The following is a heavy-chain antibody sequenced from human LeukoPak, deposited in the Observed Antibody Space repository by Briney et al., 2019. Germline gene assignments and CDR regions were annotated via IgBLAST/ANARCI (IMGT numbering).Heavy chain of an antibody. Sequence: GRSLRLSCAASGFTFSSYANLWVRQAPGKGLEWVAVISYDGSNKYYADSVKGRFTISRDNSKDTLYLQMNSLRAEDTAVYYCARDQSAGYSSSGSSSWGRLGDWGQGTLVTVSS. CDR1: GFTFSSYA. D-gene: IGHD6-13*01. J-gene: IGHJ4*02. V-gene: IGHV3-30*04. CDR2: ISYDGSNK. CDR3: ARDQSAGYSSSGSSSWGRLGD.